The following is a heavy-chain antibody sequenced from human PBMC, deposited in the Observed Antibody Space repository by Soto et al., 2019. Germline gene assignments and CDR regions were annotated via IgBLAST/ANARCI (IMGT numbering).Heavy chain of an antibody. CDR1: GFSLSSTRMA. J-gene: IGHJ4*02. V-gene: IGHV2-5*02. Sequence: QITLKESGPTLVNPTQTLTLTCTFSGFSLSSTRMAVGWIRQPPGKAMEWLALIYWDDDKRYSPFLKSRLTITKNTSKNQVVLTMSNMDPVDTARYSCAHIVVAGLGYYFDYWGQGTLVTVSS. CDR3: AHIVVAGLGYYFDY. CDR2: IYWDDDK. D-gene: IGHD6-19*01.